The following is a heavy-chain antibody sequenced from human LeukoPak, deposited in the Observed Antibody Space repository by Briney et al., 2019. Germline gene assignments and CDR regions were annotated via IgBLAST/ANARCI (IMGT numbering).Heavy chain of an antibody. D-gene: IGHD5-18*01. J-gene: IGHJ4*02. Sequence: ASVKVSCKASGYTFTSHGISWVRQAPGQGLEWMGWISAYNGNTNYAQKLQGRVTMTTDTSTSTAYMELRSLRSDDTAAYYCARVVAELWFFDYWGQGTLVTVSS. CDR2: ISAYNGNT. V-gene: IGHV1-18*01. CDR3: ARVVAELWFFDY. CDR1: GYTFTSHG.